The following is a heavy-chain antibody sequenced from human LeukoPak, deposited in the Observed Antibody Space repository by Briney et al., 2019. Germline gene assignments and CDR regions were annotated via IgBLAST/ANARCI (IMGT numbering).Heavy chain of an antibody. V-gene: IGHV4-31*03. Sequence: PSETLSLTCTVSGGSISSGGYYWSWIRQHPGKGLEWIGYIYYSGSTYYNPSLKSRVTISVDTSKNQFSLKLSSVTAADTAVYYCARAVRYYDRVYFDYWGQGTLVTVSS. CDR1: GGSISSGGYY. CDR3: ARAVRYYDRVYFDY. D-gene: IGHD3-22*01. J-gene: IGHJ4*02. CDR2: IYYSGST.